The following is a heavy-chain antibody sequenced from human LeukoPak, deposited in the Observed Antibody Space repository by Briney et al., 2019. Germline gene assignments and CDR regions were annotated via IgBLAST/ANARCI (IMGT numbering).Heavy chain of an antibody. CDR1: KNCFHGYC. CDR2: IKKDGSEG. Sequence: GGSLRLSCAATKNCFHGYCMSWVRQAPGKGLEWVSNIKKDGSEGYYMDSVKGRFTISRDNAKNLLFLQMNSLRPDDTAVYYCARLNFWSNSYAAPFDSWGQGSLVTVSS. D-gene: IGHD3-16*01. V-gene: IGHV3-7*01. CDR3: ARLNFWSNSYAAPFDS. J-gene: IGHJ4*02.